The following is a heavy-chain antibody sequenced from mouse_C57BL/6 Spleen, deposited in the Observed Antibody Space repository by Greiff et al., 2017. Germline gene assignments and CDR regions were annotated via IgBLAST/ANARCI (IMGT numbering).Heavy chain of an antibody. CDR1: GYTFTSYW. V-gene: IGHV1-52*01. CDR2: IDPSDSET. Sequence: QVQLQQPGAELVRPGSSVKLSCKASGYTFTSYWMHWVKQRPIQGLEWIGNIDPSDSETHYNQKFKDKATLTVDKSSSTAYMQRSSLTSEDSAVYYCARWYYGSSSYFDYWGQGTTLTVSS. D-gene: IGHD1-1*01. CDR3: ARWYYGSSSYFDY. J-gene: IGHJ2*01.